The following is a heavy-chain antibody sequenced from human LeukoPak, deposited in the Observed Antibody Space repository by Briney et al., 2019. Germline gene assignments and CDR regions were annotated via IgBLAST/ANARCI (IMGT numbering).Heavy chain of an antibody. CDR1: GYTFTSYG. J-gene: IGHJ4*02. Sequence: ASVKVSCKASGYTFTSYGISWVRQAPGQGLEWMGWMNPNSGNTGYAQKFQGRVTMTRNTSISTAYMELSSLRSEDTAVYYCARARTRGSYYVGYGGQGTLVTVSS. CDR2: MNPNSGNT. CDR3: ARARTRGSYYVGY. V-gene: IGHV1-8*02. D-gene: IGHD1-26*01.